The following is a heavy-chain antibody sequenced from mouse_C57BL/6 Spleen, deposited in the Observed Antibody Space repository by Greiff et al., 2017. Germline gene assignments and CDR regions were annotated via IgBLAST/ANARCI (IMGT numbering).Heavy chain of an antibody. CDR1: GYTFTSYW. CDR2: IYPGNSDT. CDR3: TGDYYGSSFWFAY. D-gene: IGHD1-1*01. Sequence: EVQRVESGTVLARPGASVKMSCKTSGYTFTSYWMHWVKQRPGQGLEWIGAIYPGNSDTSYNQKFKGKAKLTAVTSASTAYMELSSLTNEDSAVYYCTGDYYGSSFWFAYWGQGTLVTVSA. V-gene: IGHV1-5*01. J-gene: IGHJ3*01.